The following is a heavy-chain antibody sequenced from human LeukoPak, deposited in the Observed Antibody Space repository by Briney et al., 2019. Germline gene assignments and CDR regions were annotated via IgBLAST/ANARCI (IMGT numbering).Heavy chain of an antibody. CDR1: GGSFSGYY. CDR2: IYYSGSP. J-gene: IGHJ4*02. V-gene: IGHV4-39*01. Sequence: KPSETLSLTCAVYGGSFSGYYWGWIRQPPGKGLEWIGSIYYSGSPYYNPSLKSRVTISVDTSKNQFSLKVSSVTAADTAVYYCARWRTAKTGFDYWGQGTLVTVSS. D-gene: IGHD1-1*01. CDR3: ARWRTAKTGFDY.